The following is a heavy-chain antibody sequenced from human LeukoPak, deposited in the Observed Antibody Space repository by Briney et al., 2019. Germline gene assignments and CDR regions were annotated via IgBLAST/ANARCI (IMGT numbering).Heavy chain of an antibody. D-gene: IGHD6-19*01. CDR2: INPYSGGT. CDR1: GYTFTAYY. CDR3: ARGSIAVASENFDY. Sequence: ASVKVSCKASGYTFTAYYLHWVRQAPGQGLEWMGWINPYSGGTNYVQKFQGRVTMTRDTSITTAYMELSSLRSDDTAVYFCARGSIAVASENFDYWGQGTLVTVSS. V-gene: IGHV1-2*02. J-gene: IGHJ4*02.